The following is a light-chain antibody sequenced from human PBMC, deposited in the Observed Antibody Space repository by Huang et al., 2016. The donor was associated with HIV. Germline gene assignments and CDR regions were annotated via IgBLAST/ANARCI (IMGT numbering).Light chain of an antibody. CDR1: QPISNS. V-gene: IGKV1-NL1*01. J-gene: IGKJ2*01. CDR3: QQYFTTPPWT. Sequence: DIQMTQYPFSLSASIGDRVTITCRASQPISNSSAWYQQKPGQAPKLLLYAASRLKSGVPSRFSGSGSGTTYTLTISSLRPEDFATYYCQQYFTTPPWTFGQGTKLEIK. CDR2: AAS.